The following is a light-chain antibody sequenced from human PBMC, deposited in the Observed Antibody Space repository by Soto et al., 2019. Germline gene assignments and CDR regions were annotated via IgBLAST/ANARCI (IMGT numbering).Light chain of an antibody. CDR2: DTS. V-gene: IGKV3-15*01. J-gene: IGKJ4*01. CDR3: QPYNNWPLT. Sequence: EVVMRQSPATLSASPGEGATLSCRASQGIGDTLAWYQHKPGQTPRLLIYDTSTRATGVPTRFSGSRSGAEFTLTINSLQSVDFAVYYCQPYNNWPLTFGGGTKVDIK. CDR1: QGIGDT.